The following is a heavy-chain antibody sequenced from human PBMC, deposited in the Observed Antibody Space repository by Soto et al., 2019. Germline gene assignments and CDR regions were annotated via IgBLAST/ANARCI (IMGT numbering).Heavy chain of an antibody. D-gene: IGHD1-1*01. CDR2: IYYTGAT. Sequence: SETLSLTCSVFGGSIRSTRYYWGWVRQPPGKGLEWLGSIYYTGATQYNPSLEGRVTMSVDTSMNQFSLKLRFVTAADSAIYYCAREDRDDNRGPGNWGQGTLVTVSS. J-gene: IGHJ1*01. CDR3: AREDRDDNRGPGN. CDR1: GGSIRSTRYY. V-gene: IGHV4-39*02.